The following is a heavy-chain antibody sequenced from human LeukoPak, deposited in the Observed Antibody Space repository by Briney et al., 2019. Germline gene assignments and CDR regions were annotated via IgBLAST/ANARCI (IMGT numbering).Heavy chain of an antibody. J-gene: IGHJ4*02. CDR3: AKESSGGWYFDY. D-gene: IGHD6-19*01. CDR1: GFTFSSFG. V-gene: IGHV3-23*01. Sequence: GGSLRLSCAASGFTFSSFGMHWVRQAPGKGLEWVSSIPASGGSTYYADSVKGRFTISRDNSKNSLYLQMNSLRAEDTAVYYCAKESSGGWYFDYWGQGTLVTVSS. CDR2: IPASGGST.